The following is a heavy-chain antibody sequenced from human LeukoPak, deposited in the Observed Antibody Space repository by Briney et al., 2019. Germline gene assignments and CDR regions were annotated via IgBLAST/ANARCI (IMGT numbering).Heavy chain of an antibody. J-gene: IGHJ4*02. Sequence: GGSLRLSCLASALTLSGYAMSWVRQAPGKGLEWVSAISNSGDSTYCADSVKGRFVISRDNSINTLYLQMNRLSAEDRALYYCAKPWYSGPVDYWGQGALVTVSS. CDR2: ISNSGDST. CDR1: ALTLSGYA. V-gene: IGHV3-23*01. CDR3: AKPWYSGPVDY. D-gene: IGHD6-13*01.